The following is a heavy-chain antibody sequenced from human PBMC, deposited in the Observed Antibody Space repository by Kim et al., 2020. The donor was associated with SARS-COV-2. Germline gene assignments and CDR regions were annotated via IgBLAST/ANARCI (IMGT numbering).Heavy chain of an antibody. V-gene: IGHV3-21*01. J-gene: IGHJ6*02. D-gene: IGHD2-21*01. CDR1: GFTFSSYN. CDR2: IRSSSIDI. Sequence: GGSLRLSCAASGFTFSSYNMNWVRQAPGKGLEWVAYIRSSSIDIYYADSVKGRFTISRDNAKNSLYLQMNSLRAEDTAVYYCARVDPYSYGYYYGMDVWGQGTTVTVSS. CDR3: ARVDPYSYGYYYGMDV.